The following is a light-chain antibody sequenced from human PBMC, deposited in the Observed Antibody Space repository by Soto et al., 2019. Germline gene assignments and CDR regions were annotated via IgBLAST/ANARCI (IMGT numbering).Light chain of an antibody. J-gene: IGLJ1*01. CDR2: GNS. V-gene: IGLV1-40*01. CDR3: QSYDSSLSGFV. Sequence: QSVLTQPPSVSGAPGXXXTISCTGSSSNIGADYDVHWYQQLPGTAPKLLIYGNSNRPSGVPDRFSGSKSGTSASLAITGLQAEDEADYYCQSYDSSLSGFVFGTGTKLTVL. CDR1: SSNIGADYD.